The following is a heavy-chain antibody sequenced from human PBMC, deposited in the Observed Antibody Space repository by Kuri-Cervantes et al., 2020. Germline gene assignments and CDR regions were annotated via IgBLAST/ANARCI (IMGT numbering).Heavy chain of an antibody. Sequence: GESLKISCTASGFTFSSSALSWVRQAPGKGLEWVSAVSVNGDTTYYADSVKGRFTISRDNAKNTLYLQMNSLRAEDTAVYYCARGHNSSGWYYGYWGQGTLVTVSS. CDR3: ARGHNSSGWYYGY. J-gene: IGHJ4*02. CDR1: GFTFSSSA. V-gene: IGHV3-23*01. CDR2: VSVNGDTT. D-gene: IGHD6-19*01.